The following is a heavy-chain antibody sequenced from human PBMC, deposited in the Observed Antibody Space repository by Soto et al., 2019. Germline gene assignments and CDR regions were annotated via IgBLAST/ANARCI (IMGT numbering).Heavy chain of an antibody. CDR1: GGIFSSFT. CDR3: ATHGATTMARGAMKHYYYVMDV. V-gene: IGHV1-69*06. J-gene: IGHJ6*02. Sequence: QVQLVQSGAEAGKPGSSVKVSCRASGGIFSSFTISRVRQAPGQGLEWLGGIIPIFDTPTYAQNFQGRVTITADKSTNTVYMELSSLRSEDTAVYYCATHGATTMARGAMKHYYYVMDVWGQGTTVTVSS. CDR2: IIPIFDTP. D-gene: IGHD3-10*01.